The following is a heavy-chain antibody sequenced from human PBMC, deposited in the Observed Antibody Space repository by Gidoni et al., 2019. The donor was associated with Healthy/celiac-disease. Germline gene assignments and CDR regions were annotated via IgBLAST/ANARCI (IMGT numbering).Heavy chain of an antibody. V-gene: IGHV3-21*01. CDR1: GFTFSTYR. J-gene: IGHJ4*02. CDR3: AREKTVVVPAAVDYFDY. Sequence: EVQLVESGGGLVKPRGSLRLSCAASGFTFSTYRMNWVRQAPGKGLECVSSISSSSSYIYYADSVKGRFTISRDNAKNSLYLQMNSLRAEDTAVYYCAREKTVVVPAAVDYFDYWGQGTLVTVSS. D-gene: IGHD2-2*01. CDR2: ISSSSSYI.